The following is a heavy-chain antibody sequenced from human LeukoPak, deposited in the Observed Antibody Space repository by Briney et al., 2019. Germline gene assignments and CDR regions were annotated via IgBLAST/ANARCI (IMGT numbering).Heavy chain of an antibody. CDR1: GYSFTSYW. D-gene: IGHD1/OR15-1a*01. CDR2: IYPGDSDT. J-gene: IGHJ1*01. V-gene: IGHV5-51*01. Sequence: GESLKISWKGSGYSFTSYWIGWVRQMPGKGLEWMGIIYPGDSDTRYSPSFQGQVTISADKSISTAYLQWSSLKASDTAIYYCATYRNNDGFDTWGQGTLVTVSS. CDR3: ATYRNNDGFDT.